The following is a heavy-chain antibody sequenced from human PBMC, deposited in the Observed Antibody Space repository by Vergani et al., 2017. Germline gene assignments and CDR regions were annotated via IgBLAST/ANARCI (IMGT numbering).Heavy chain of an antibody. CDR2: IYYSGST. V-gene: IGHV4-59*01. Sequence: QVQLQESGPGLVKPSETLSLTCTVSGGSISSYYWSWIRQPPGKGLEWIGYIYYSGSTNYNPSLKSRVTISVDTSKNQFSLKLSSVTAADTAVYYCARDWHRDYDFWSGYGHAFDIGGQGTMVTVSS. CDR1: GGSISSYY. D-gene: IGHD3-3*01. J-gene: IGHJ3*02. CDR3: ARDWHRDYDFWSGYGHAFDI.